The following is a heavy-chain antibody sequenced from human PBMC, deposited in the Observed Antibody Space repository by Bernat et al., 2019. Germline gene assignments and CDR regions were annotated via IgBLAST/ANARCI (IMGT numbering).Heavy chain of an antibody. Sequence: QVQLVQSGAEVKKPGSSVKVSCKASGGTFSSYTISWVRQAPGQGLEWMGRIIPILGIANYAQKFQGRVKITADKSTSTAYMELSSLRSEDTAVYYCARRERHYGDYSDWGQGTLVTVSS. V-gene: IGHV1-69*02. CDR2: IIPILGIA. CDR3: ARRERHYGDYSD. CDR1: GGTFSSYT. J-gene: IGHJ4*02. D-gene: IGHD4-17*01.